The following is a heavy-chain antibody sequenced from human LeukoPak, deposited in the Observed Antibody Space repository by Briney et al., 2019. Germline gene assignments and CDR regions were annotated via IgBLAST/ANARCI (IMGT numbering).Heavy chain of an antibody. J-gene: IGHJ4*02. D-gene: IGHD4-17*01. CDR3: AKGDYGDFFDY. CDR1: GFTFSSYA. V-gene: IGHV3-23*01. Sequence: PGGSLRLSCAASGFTFSSYAMSWVRQAPGKGLEWVSGITGSGGSTSYADSVKGRFTISRDNSKNTLYLQMNSLRAEDTAVYYCAKGDYGDFFDYWGQGTLVTVSS. CDR2: ITGSGGST.